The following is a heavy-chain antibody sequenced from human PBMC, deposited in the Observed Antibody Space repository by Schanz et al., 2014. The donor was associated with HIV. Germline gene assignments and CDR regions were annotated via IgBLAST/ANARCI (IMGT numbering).Heavy chain of an antibody. CDR1: GFTFSSYG. D-gene: IGHD6-6*01. Sequence: QVQLVESGGGVVQPGRSLRLSCAASGFTFSSYGMHWVRQAPGKGLEWVAVISYDGRNKYQAASVKGRFTVSRDNAKNTLYLQMNSLRADDTAVYYCAKGWRGYSISSLVDYWGQGSLVTVSS. V-gene: IGHV3-30*18. J-gene: IGHJ4*02. CDR2: ISYDGRNK. CDR3: AKGWRGYSISSLVDY.